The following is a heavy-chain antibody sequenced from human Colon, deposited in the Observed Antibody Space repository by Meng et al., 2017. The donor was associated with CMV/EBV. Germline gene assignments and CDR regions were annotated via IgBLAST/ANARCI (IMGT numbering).Heavy chain of an antibody. V-gene: IGHV3-21*01. CDR3: ARDRSNIVGATTAFDY. Sequence: GGSLRLSCAASGFTFSSYSMNWVRQAPGKGLEWVSSISSSRSYIYYADSVKGRFTIYRDNAKNSLYLQMNSLRAEDTAVYYVARDRSNIVGATTAFDYWGQGTLVTVSS. CDR1: GFTFSSYS. J-gene: IGHJ4*02. CDR2: ISSSRSYI. D-gene: IGHD1-26*01.